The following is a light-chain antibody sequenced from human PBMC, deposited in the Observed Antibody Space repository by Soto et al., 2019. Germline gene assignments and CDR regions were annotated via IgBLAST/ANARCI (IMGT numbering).Light chain of an antibody. CDR1: SSNIGNNA. CDR3: AAWDDSLNGWV. V-gene: IGLV1-44*01. CDR2: NNH. Sequence: QSALTQPPSASGTPGQRVTISCSGSSSNIGNNAVNWYQQLPGTAPKLLIYNNHQRPSGVPDRFSGSKSATSASLAISGLQSEDEADYYCAAWDDSLNGWVFGGGTKLTVL. J-gene: IGLJ3*02.